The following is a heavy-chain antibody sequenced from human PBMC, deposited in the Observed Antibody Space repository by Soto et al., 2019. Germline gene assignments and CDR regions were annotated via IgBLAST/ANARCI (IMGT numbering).Heavy chain of an antibody. CDR1: GGSISSNY. V-gene: IGHV4-59*01. D-gene: IGHD6-13*01. CDR3: ARYRREAVAGYTLDN. J-gene: IGHJ4*02. Sequence: SETLSLTCTVSGGSISSNYWTWIRQPPGKGLEWIGYVYNSGSTNYNPSLKSRVTISEDTSKSQFSLKVNSMTAADTAVYYCARYRREAVAGYTLDNWGQGILVTSPQ. CDR2: VYNSGST.